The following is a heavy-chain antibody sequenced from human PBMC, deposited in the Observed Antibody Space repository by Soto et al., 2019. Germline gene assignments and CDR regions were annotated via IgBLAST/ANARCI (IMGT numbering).Heavy chain of an antibody. CDR3: ARAYRAYNWFDP. CDR1: GYTFTSYA. CDR2: INAGNGNT. Sequence: ASVKVSCKASGYTFTSYAMHWVRQAPGQRLEWMGWINAGNGNTKYSQKFQGRVTITRDTSASTAYMELSSLRSEDTAVYYCARAYRAYNWFDPWGQGTLVTVSS. J-gene: IGHJ5*02. V-gene: IGHV1-3*01. D-gene: IGHD1-26*01.